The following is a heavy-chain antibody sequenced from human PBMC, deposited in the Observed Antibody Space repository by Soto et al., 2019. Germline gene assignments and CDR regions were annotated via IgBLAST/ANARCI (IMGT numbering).Heavy chain of an antibody. CDR3: CASTYYDSSGYADQYWFDP. J-gene: IGHJ5*02. V-gene: IGHV4-31*03. CDR2: IYYSGST. CDR1: GGSISSGGYY. D-gene: IGHD3-22*01. Sequence: QVQLQESGPGLVKPSQTLSLTCTVSGGSISSGGYYWSWIRQHPGKGLEWIGYIYYSGSTYYNPSLKSRVTISVXXXXXXXXXXXXXXXXXXXXXYYCASTYYDSSGYADQYWFDPWGQGTLVTVSS.